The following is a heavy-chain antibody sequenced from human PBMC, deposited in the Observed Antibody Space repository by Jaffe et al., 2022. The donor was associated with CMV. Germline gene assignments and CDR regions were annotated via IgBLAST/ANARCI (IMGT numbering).Heavy chain of an antibody. CDR2: ISSSSSYT. CDR1: GFTFSDYY. D-gene: IGHD2-15*01. J-gene: IGHJ4*02. Sequence: QVQLVESGGGLVKPGGSLRLSCAASGFTFSDYYMSWIRQAPGKGLEWVSYISSSSSYTNYADSVKGRFTISRDNAKNSLYLQMNSLRAEDTAVYYCARRRDCSGGSCYLYYFDYWGQGTLVTVSS. CDR3: ARRRDCSGGSCYLYYFDY. V-gene: IGHV3-11*06.